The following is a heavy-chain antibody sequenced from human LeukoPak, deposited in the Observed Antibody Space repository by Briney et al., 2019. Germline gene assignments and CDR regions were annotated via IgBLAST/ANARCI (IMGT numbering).Heavy chain of an antibody. Sequence: ASVKVSCKASGYTFTIYGISWVRQAPGQGLEWMGWISAYNGNTNYAQKFPGRVTMTRDTSISTAYMELSSLRSDDTAIYYCARRVFSGWGYYFDYWGQGTLVTVSS. CDR3: ARRVFSGWGYYFDY. D-gene: IGHD6-19*01. CDR1: GYTFTIYG. V-gene: IGHV1-18*01. J-gene: IGHJ4*02. CDR2: ISAYNGNT.